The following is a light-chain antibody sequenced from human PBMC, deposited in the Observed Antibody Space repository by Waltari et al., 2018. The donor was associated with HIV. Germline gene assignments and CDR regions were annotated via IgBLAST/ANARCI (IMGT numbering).Light chain of an antibody. Sequence: SSELTQDPDVSVALGQTVRITCQGDSLRTYYATWYQQKPGRAPVLVVYDKNNRPEGIPDRFSGSRSGNTASLTITGTQAEDEADYYCNSRDSSGNSYVFGAGTKVSVL. CDR2: DKN. V-gene: IGLV3-19*01. CDR1: SLRTYY. CDR3: NSRDSSGNSYV. J-gene: IGLJ1*01.